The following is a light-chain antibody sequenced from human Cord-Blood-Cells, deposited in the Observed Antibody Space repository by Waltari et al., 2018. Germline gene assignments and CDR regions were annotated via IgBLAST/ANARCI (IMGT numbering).Light chain of an antibody. Sequence: DIQMTQSPSSLSASVGDRVTITCRASQSISSYLNWYQQKPGKAPKLLIYAASSLQSGVPSRFSGSGSGTDCTLTISSLQPEDFATYYGQQSYSTPALTFGGGTKVEIK. CDR2: AAS. CDR3: QQSYSTPALT. J-gene: IGKJ4*01. CDR1: QSISSY. V-gene: IGKV1-39*01.